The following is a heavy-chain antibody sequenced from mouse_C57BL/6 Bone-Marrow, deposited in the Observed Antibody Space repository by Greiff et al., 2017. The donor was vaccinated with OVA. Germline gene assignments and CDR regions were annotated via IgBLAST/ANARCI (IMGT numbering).Heavy chain of an antibody. CDR3: ARRWVYFDY. CDR2: ISGGGGNT. J-gene: IGHJ2*01. CDR1: GFTFSSYT. Sequence: DVMLVESGGGLVKPGGSLKLSCAASGFTFSSYTMSWVRQTPEKRLEWVATISGGGGNTYYPDSVKGRFTISRDNAKNTLYQQMSSLRSEDTALYYCARRWVYFDYWGQGTTLTVSS. V-gene: IGHV5-9*01. D-gene: IGHD4-1*01.